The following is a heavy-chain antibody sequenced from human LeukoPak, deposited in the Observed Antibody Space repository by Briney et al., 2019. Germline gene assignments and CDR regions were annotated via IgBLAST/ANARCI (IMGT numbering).Heavy chain of an antibody. J-gene: IGHJ3*02. CDR2: INQDGSQN. V-gene: IGHV3-7*01. D-gene: IGHD2-21*02. CDR1: GISFSDYW. Sequence: GGSLRLSCAASGISFSDYWMSWVRQAPGRGLEWVGNINQDGSQNSSVDSVKGRFTISRDNAKNSLYLQMNSLGAEDTALYYCAREVTASSFDILGQGTMVTVSS. CDR3: AREVTASSFDI.